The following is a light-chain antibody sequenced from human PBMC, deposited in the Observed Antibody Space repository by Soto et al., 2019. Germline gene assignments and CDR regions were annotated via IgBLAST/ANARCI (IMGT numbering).Light chain of an antibody. J-gene: IGKJ4*01. CDR1: PSIGGIY. V-gene: IGKV3-20*01. CDR2: GAS. CDR3: QQYLSPHLT. Sequence: EVVLTQSPGTLSLSPGETATLSCRASPSIGGIYLAWYQHKPGQAPRLLIYGASNRAAGIPDRFRGSGYRTDFTLTIHRLEPEDFAVYYCQQYLSPHLTFGGGNKV.